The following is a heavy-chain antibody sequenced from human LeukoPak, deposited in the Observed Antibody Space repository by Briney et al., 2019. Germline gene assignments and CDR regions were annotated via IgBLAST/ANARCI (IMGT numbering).Heavy chain of an antibody. J-gene: IGHJ4*02. Sequence: SQTLSLTCTVSGGSISSGSYYWSWIRQPAGKGLEWIGRIYTSGSTNYNPSLRSRVTISVDTSKNQFSLKLSSVTAADTAVYHCARDTVTGNKNFDYWGQGTLVTVSS. CDR2: IYTSGST. CDR3: ARDTVTGNKNFDY. V-gene: IGHV4-61*02. CDR1: GGSISSGSYY. D-gene: IGHD6-19*01.